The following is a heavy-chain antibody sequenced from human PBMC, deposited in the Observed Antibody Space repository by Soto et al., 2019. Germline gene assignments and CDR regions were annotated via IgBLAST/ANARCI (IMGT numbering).Heavy chain of an antibody. CDR3: AASCVACGGFNYYGMDV. V-gene: IGHV4-31*03. D-gene: IGHD2-21*01. Sequence: QVQLQESGPGLVKPSQTLSLTCTVSGGSISSGGYYWYWIRQHPGKGLEWLGYTYYSGTSYYNPSLKSRVTISVDTSKNQFSLKLSSVTAADTAVYYCAASCVACGGFNYYGMDVWGQGTTVTVSS. J-gene: IGHJ6*02. CDR2: TYYSGTS. CDR1: GGSISSGGYY.